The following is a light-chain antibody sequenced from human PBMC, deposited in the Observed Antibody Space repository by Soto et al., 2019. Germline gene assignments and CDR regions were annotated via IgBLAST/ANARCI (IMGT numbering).Light chain of an antibody. CDR2: WAS. J-gene: IGKJ1*01. V-gene: IGKV4-1*01. CDR1: QNNENY. CDR3: QHYYNSWT. Sequence: DIVMTQSPDSLAVSMGERATINCTSSQNNENYLAWYQQKAGQPPKLLIDWASTRASGVPDRFSGSWSGTDFTLTISSRQAEDVAVYYCQHYYNSWTFGQGTQVEIK.